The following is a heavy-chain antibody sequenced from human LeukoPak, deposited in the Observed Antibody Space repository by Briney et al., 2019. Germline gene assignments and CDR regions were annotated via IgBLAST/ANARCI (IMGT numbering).Heavy chain of an antibody. D-gene: IGHD3-3*01. J-gene: IGHJ5*02. V-gene: IGHV4-59*01. CDR1: GGSISGYY. Sequence: SETLSLTCTVSGGSISGYYWSWIRQPPGKGLEWIGYIYYSGSTNYNPSLKSRVTISVDTSKNQFSLKLSSVTAADTAVYYCARGPGVDFWSSFPNGFDPWGQGTLVTVSS. CDR2: IYYSGST. CDR3: ARGPGVDFWSSFPNGFDP.